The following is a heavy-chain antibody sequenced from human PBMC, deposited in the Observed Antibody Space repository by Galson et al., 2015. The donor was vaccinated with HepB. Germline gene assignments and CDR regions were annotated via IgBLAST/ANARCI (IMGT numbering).Heavy chain of an antibody. D-gene: IGHD4-17*01. Sequence: QSGAEVKKPGESLKISCKGSGYSSTSYWIGWVRQMPGKGLEWMGIIYLGDSDSRYSPSFQGQVTISVDKSITTAYLQWSRLKASDSAMYYCARLIYGDYVDYWGLGTLVTVSS. J-gene: IGHJ4*02. CDR3: ARLIYGDYVDY. V-gene: IGHV5-51*01. CDR2: IYLGDSDS. CDR1: GYSSTSYW.